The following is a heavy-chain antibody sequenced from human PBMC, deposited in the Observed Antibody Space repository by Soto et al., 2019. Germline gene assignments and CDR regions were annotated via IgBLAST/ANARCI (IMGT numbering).Heavy chain of an antibody. J-gene: IGHJ4*02. CDR1: GGTFSNYA. Sequence: QVQLVQSGAEVKKPGSSVKVSCKASGGTFSNYAINWVRQAPGQGLEWMGGFIPFLGTPIYAQKFQGRVTITADESTSTAYMDLSSLRSEDTAVYYCARVNNWNYRFYFDYWGQGTLVTVSS. V-gene: IGHV1-69*11. CDR3: ARVNNWNYRFYFDY. CDR2: FIPFLGTP. D-gene: IGHD1-7*01.